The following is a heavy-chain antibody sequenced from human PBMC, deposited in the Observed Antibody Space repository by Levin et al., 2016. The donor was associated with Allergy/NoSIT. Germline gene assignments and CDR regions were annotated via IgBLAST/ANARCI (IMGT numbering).Heavy chain of an antibody. CDR2: IHYSGET. CDR3: AREAGSHWYGGLGYYFDY. CDR1: GGSLGDYF. J-gene: IGHJ4*02. Sequence: SETLSLTCSVSGGSLGDYFWSWIRQPPGRGLEWIGYIHYSGETNYNPSLKSRVTMSVDTSKNQFSLKVTSVTAADTAVYYCAREAGSHWYGGLGYYFDYWGQGSLVTVSS. V-gene: IGHV4-59*01. D-gene: IGHD6-19*01.